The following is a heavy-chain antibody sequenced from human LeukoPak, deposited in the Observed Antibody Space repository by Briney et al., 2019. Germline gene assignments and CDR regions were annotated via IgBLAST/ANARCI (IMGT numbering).Heavy chain of an antibody. CDR2: IIPIFGTA. J-gene: IGHJ6*02. Sequence: GASVKVSCKASGGTFSSYAISWVRQAPGQGLEWMGGIIPIFGTANYAQKFQSRVTITADESTSTAYMELSSLRSEDTAVYYCAMGVDYYYGMDVWGQGTTVTVSS. CDR1: GGTFSSYA. D-gene: IGHD2-8*01. V-gene: IGHV1-69*13. CDR3: AMGVDYYYGMDV.